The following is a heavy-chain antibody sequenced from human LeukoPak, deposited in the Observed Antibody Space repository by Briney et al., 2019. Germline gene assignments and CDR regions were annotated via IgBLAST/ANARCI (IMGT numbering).Heavy chain of an antibody. CDR2: IDARSGIT. J-gene: IGHJ4*02. Sequence: GGSLRLSCAASGFTFTIFGLNWVRQAPGKGPEWVSYIDARSGITYYADSVQGRFTISRDDARESVFLQMDGLRAEDTALYYCAKDKYSSSGPIDYWGQGTLVTVSS. CDR1: GFTFTIFG. D-gene: IGHD6-13*01. CDR3: AKDKYSSSGPIDY. V-gene: IGHV3-48*01.